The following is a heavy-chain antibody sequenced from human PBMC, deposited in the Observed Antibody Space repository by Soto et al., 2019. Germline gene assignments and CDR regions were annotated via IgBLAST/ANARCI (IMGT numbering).Heavy chain of an antibody. J-gene: IGHJ6*02. CDR1: GGSTSSGDYY. CDR2: IYYSGST. Sequence: SETLSLTCTVSGGSTSSGDYYWSWIRQPPGKGLEWIGYIYYSGSTYYNPSLKSRVTISVDKSKNQFSLKLSSVTAADTAVYYCVIVSGSYYYGMDVWGQGTTVTVSS. V-gene: IGHV4-30-4*01. CDR3: VIVSGSYYYGMDV. D-gene: IGHD1-26*01.